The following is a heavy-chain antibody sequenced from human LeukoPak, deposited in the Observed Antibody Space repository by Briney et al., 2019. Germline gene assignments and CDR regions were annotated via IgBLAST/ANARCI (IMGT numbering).Heavy chain of an antibody. D-gene: IGHD2-21*02. CDR1: GYSFNKFG. CDR3: VRVVSASGDTLEFDL. Sequence: ASVKVSCKASGYSFNKFGISWVRQAPGQGLEWMGWISGYSGKTDSAQKLQDRVTMTTDNSTSTAYLELRSLRSDDTAVYFCVRVVSASGDTLEFDLWGQGTLVTVSS. J-gene: IGHJ5*02. CDR2: ISGYSGKT. V-gene: IGHV1-18*01.